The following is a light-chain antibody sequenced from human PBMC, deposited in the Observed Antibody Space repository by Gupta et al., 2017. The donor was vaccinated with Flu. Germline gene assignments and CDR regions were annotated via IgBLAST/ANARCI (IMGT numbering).Light chain of an antibody. CDR3: QMWQTGNDDLRL. J-gene: IGLJ2*01. Sequence: SSLLTQPPSVSVAPGQTAKITCGGDNIGRKSVHWYQQKPRHAPVLIVYDDNNRPSGSPERFSGSNSGTTTTLAINXIXDGEEAXYDCQMWQTGNDDLRLFGGGTKLTVL. CDR2: DDN. CDR1: NIGRKS. V-gene: IGLV3-21*02.